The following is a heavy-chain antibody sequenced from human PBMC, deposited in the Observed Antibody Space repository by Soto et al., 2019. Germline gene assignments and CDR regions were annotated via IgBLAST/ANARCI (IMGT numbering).Heavy chain of an antibody. V-gene: IGHV3-23*01. Sequence: VGSLRLSCASSVFTFSSYAMSWVRHSPGKGLEWVSAISGSGGSTYYADSVKGRFTISRDNSKNTLYLQMNSLRAEDTAVYYCAKDNGGPITIFGVVNLYFEYLGQGTLVTVSS. CDR2: ISGSGGST. CDR1: VFTFSSYA. CDR3: AKDNGGPITIFGVVNLYFEY. J-gene: IGHJ4*02. D-gene: IGHD3-3*01.